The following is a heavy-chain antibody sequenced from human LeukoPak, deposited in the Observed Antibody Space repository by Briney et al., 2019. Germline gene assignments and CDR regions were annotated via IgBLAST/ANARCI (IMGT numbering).Heavy chain of an antibody. CDR2: IYYSGST. J-gene: IGHJ4*02. Sequence: SETLSLTCTVSGGSISSSSYYWGWIRQPPGKGLEWIGSIYYSGSTYYNPSLKSRVTISVDTSKNQFSLKLSSVTAADTAVYYCARSAHSSGWYSVFDYWGQGTLVTVSS. CDR1: GGSISSSSYY. D-gene: IGHD6-19*01. CDR3: ARSAHSSGWYSVFDY. V-gene: IGHV4-39*01.